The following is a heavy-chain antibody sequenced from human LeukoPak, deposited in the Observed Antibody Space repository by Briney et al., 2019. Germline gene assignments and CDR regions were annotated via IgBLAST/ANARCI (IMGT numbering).Heavy chain of an antibody. CDR3: ARVAFGLYVMDV. J-gene: IGHJ6*02. Sequence: GGSLRLSCAASGFTFSTYRMTWVRQAPGKGLEWVSSISSDSNHRFYADSLKGRFTISRDNAKNSLYLQLISLRAEDTAVYYCARVAFGLYVMDVWGQGTTVAVSS. CDR2: ISSDSNHR. V-gene: IGHV3-21*01. CDR1: GFTFSTYR. D-gene: IGHD3-3*01.